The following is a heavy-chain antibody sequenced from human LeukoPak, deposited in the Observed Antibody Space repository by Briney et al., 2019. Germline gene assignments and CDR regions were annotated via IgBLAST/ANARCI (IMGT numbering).Heavy chain of an antibody. CDR2: IYYSRST. CDR1: GGSISSYY. J-gene: IGHJ3*02. V-gene: IGHV4-59*01. D-gene: IGHD2-15*01. CDR3: AKDLGGTNAFDI. Sequence: PSETLSLTCTVSGGSISSYYWSWIRQPPGKELEWIGYIYYSRSTKYNPSLKSRVTISVHTSKNQFSLKLSSVTAADTAIYFCAKDLGGTNAFDIWGQGTMVTVSS.